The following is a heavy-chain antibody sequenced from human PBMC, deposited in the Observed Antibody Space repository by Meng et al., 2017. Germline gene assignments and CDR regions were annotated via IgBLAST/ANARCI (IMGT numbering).Heavy chain of an antibody. CDR1: GGSFTGYS. J-gene: IGHJ6*02. Sequence: SETLSLTCAVYGGSFTGYSWSWIRQPPGKGLEWTGEINHSGSNNYNPSHKSRVTISVDTSKNQFSVKLSSVTDADTAVYYCARVQVVVAATHDYYYYGMDVWGQGTTVTVSS. D-gene: IGHD2-15*01. V-gene: IGHV4-34*01. CDR3: ARVQVVVAATHDYYYYGMDV. CDR2: INHSGSN.